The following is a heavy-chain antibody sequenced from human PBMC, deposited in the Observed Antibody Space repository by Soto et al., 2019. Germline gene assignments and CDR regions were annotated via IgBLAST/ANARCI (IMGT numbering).Heavy chain of an antibody. CDR3: ARGGLGNYYLDS. CDR1: GFTFSRDW. V-gene: IGHV3-74*01. CDR2: IKGDGTIT. J-gene: IGHJ5*01. D-gene: IGHD3-10*01. Sequence: EVQLVESGGGLVQPGRSLRLSCAASGFTFSRDWMHWVRQSPGKGLVWVSRIKGDGTITNYADSVRGRFTTSRDNAKNTVYLPLNTLTTEDTAVYYCARGGLGNYYLDSWGQETLATVSS.